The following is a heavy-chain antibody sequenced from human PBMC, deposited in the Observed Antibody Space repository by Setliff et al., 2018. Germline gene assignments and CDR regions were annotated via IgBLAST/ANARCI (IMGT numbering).Heavy chain of an antibody. CDR1: GYTFTSYD. CDR2: MNPNSGNT. V-gene: IGHV1-8*03. J-gene: IGHJ4*02. D-gene: IGHD3-3*01. CDR3: ASSRDYNFWSGYYSPLDY. Sequence: ASVKVSCKPSGYTFTSYDINWVRQATGQGLEWMGWMNPNSGNTGYAQKFQGRVTITADESTSTAYMELSSLRSEDTAVYYCASSRDYNFWSGYYSPLDYWGQGTLVTVSS.